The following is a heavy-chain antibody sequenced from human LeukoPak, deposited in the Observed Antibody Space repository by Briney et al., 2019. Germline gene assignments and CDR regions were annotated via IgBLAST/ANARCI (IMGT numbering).Heavy chain of an antibody. CDR3: ARHAYCGGDCYHDFRY. CDR2: IYYSGST. J-gene: IGHJ4*02. V-gene: IGHV4-39*01. Sequence: SETLSLTCTVSGGSISSSSYYWGWIRQPPGKGLEWIGSIYYSGSTYYNPSLKSRVTISVDTSKNQFSLKLSSVTAADTAVYYCARHAYCGGDCYHDFRYWDQGTLVTVSS. D-gene: IGHD2-21*02. CDR1: GGSISSSSYY.